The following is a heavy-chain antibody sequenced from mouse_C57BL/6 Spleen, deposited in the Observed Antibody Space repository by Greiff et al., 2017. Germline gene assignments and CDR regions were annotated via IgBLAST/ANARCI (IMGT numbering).Heavy chain of an antibody. V-gene: IGHV1-82*01. D-gene: IGHD2-3*01. CDR2: IYPGDGDT. CDR1: GYAFSSSW. CDR3: ARYDGYYVSYAMDY. Sequence: VQLQQSGPELVKPGASVKISCKASGYAFSSSWMNWVKQRPGKGLEWIGRIYPGDGDTNYNGKFKGKATLTEDKSSSTAYMQLSSLTSEDSAVYFCARYDGYYVSYAMDYWGQGTSVTVSS. J-gene: IGHJ4*01.